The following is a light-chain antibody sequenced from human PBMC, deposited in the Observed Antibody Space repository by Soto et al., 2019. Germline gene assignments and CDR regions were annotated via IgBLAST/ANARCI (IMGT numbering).Light chain of an antibody. Sequence: DLVMTQSPLSLPVTPGEPASISCRSSQSLLHSNGYNYLDWYLQKPGQSPQLLIYLGSNRAPGVTDRLSGSGSGTDFTLKISRVEAEDVGVYYCMQALQTPATFGQGTKVEIK. CDR1: QSLLHSNGYNY. CDR3: MQALQTPAT. CDR2: LGS. V-gene: IGKV2-28*01. J-gene: IGKJ1*01.